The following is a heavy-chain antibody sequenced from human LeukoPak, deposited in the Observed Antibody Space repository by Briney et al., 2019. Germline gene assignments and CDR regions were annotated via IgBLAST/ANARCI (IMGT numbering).Heavy chain of an antibody. V-gene: IGHV3-21*01. Sequence: GGSLRLSCAASGFTFSSYSMNWVRQAPGKGLEWVSSISSSSSYIYYADSVKGRFTISRDNAKNSLYLRMNSLRAEDTAVYYCATQSSYGPDYWGQGTLVTVSS. J-gene: IGHJ4*02. CDR3: ATQSSYGPDY. CDR2: ISSSSSYI. D-gene: IGHD5-18*01. CDR1: GFTFSSYS.